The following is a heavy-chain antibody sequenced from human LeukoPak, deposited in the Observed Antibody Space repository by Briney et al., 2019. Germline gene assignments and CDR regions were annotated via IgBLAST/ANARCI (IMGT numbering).Heavy chain of an antibody. CDR1: GGSISSGSYY. CDR2: SYTSGST. D-gene: IGHD3-22*01. J-gene: IGHJ4*02. Sequence: SETLSLTCTVSGGSISSGSYYWSWIRQPVGKGLEWIGRSYTSGSTNYNPSLKSRVTISVDTSKNQFSLKLSSVTAADTAVYYCARSPNNYYDSSGYSHYFDYWGQGTLVTVSS. CDR3: ARSPNNYYDSSGYSHYFDY. V-gene: IGHV4-61*02.